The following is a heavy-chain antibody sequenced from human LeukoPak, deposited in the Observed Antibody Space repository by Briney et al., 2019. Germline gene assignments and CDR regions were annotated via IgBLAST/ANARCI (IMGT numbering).Heavy chain of an antibody. CDR2: IYTSGST. J-gene: IGHJ5*02. V-gene: IGHV4-4*07. D-gene: IGHD1-1*01. CDR3: ARDRWNDVHHWFDP. Sequence: PSETLSLTCTVSGGSISSYYWSWIRQPAGKGPEWIGRIYTSGSTNYNPSLKSRVTMSVDTSKNQFSLKLSSVTAADTAVYYCARDRWNDVHHWFDPWGQGTLVTVSS. CDR1: GGSISSYY.